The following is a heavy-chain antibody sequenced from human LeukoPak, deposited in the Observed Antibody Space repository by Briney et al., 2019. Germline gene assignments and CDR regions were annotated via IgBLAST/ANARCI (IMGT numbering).Heavy chain of an antibody. CDR1: GGSISSYY. D-gene: IGHD2-8*02. V-gene: IGHV4-59*12. Sequence: SETLSLTCTVSGGSISSYYWSWIRQPPGKGLEWIGEIYHSGSTNYNPSLKSRVTISVDKSKNQFSLKLSSVTAADTAVYYCARDGFGGVVYYWGQGTLVTVSS. CDR3: ARDGFGGVVYY. CDR2: IYHSGST. J-gene: IGHJ4*02.